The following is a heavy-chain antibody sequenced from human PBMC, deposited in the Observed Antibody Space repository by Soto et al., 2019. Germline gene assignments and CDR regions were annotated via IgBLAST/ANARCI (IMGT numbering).Heavy chain of an antibody. D-gene: IGHD3-9*01. Sequence: EVQLVESGGGSVQPGGSLRLSCVPSGFTFSSYSMVWVRQAPGKGLEWVSYIFASSTTIYYADSLKGRFTVSRDNTQNSLFLLMNSLRAEDTAVYYCARDRDWAFDYWGQGTLVTVSS. CDR3: ARDRDWAFDY. CDR1: GFTFSSYS. CDR2: IFASSTTI. V-gene: IGHV3-48*04. J-gene: IGHJ4*02.